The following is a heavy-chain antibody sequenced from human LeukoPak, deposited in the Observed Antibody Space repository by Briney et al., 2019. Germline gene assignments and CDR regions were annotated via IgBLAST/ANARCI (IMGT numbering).Heavy chain of an antibody. D-gene: IGHD3-10*01. CDR2: IYYSVST. CDR1: GGSISSSSYY. V-gene: IGHV4-39*01. CDR3: ARHYNTRGYIDY. Sequence: PSETLSLTCTVSGGSISSSSYYWGWIRQPPGKGLEWIGSIYYSVSTYYNPSLKSRVTISVDTSKNQVSLKLSSVTAADTAVYYCARHYNTRGYIDYWGQGSLVTVSS. J-gene: IGHJ4*02.